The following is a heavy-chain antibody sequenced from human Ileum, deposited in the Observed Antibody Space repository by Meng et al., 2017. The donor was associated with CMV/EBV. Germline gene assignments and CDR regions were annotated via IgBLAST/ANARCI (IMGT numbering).Heavy chain of an antibody. D-gene: IGHD3-10*01. CDR2: IHSGGGT. V-gene: IGHV4-39*07. J-gene: IGHJ4*02. CDR3: ARDYGSGSYRHYFDY. CDR1: RGSISSSDYY. Sequence: QLQLTESGPGLVKPSETLALTCTCSRGSISSSDYYWGWVRQPPGKGLEWIASIHSGGGTYYNPSLKSRVTISVDTSENQFSLRLTSVTAADTAVYYCARDYGSGSYRHYFDYWGQGTLVTVSS.